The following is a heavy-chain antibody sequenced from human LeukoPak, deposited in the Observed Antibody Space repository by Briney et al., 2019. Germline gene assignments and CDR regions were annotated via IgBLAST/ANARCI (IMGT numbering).Heavy chain of an antibody. D-gene: IGHD2-15*01. CDR3: ASSSCSGGSCYPSAWFDP. CDR2: INHSGST. CDR1: GGSFSGYY. J-gene: IGHJ5*02. V-gene: IGHV4-34*01. Sequence: PXETLSLTCAVYGGSFSGYYWSWIRQPPGKGLEWIGEINHSGSTNYNPSLKSRVTISVDTSKNQFSLKLSSVTAADTAVYYCASSSCSGGSCYPSAWFDPWGQGTLVTVSS.